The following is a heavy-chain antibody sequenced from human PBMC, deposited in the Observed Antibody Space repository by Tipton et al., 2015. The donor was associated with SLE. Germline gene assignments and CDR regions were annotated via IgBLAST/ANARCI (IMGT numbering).Heavy chain of an antibody. V-gene: IGHV4-39*01. Sequence: TLSLTCTVSGGSISSSSYYWGWIRQPPGKGLEWIGSIYYSGSTYYNPSLKSRVTISVDTSKNQFSLKLSSVTAADTALYYCARHLTLSAGGGFDIWGQGTMAIVSS. CDR3: ARHLTLSAGGGFDI. J-gene: IGHJ3*02. D-gene: IGHD2-15*01. CDR1: GGSISSSSYY. CDR2: IYYSGST.